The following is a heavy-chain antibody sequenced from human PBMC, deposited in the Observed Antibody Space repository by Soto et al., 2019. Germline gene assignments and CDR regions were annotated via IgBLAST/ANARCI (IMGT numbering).Heavy chain of an antibody. Sequence: QITLNESGPTLVTPTQTLTLTCTFSGFSLTATAVGVGWFRQSPGKALEWLAIIYWEDDKHYRPSLESRLTSNKTTYKNQLVPTMTNMEPSDTVSYYCEHSRAYSSGSYLSWLDPWCQGSLVTVSS. D-gene: IGHD3-10*01. J-gene: IGHJ5*02. V-gene: IGHV2-5*02. CDR3: EHSRAYSSGSYLSWLDP. CDR2: IYWEDDK. CDR1: GFSLTATAVG.